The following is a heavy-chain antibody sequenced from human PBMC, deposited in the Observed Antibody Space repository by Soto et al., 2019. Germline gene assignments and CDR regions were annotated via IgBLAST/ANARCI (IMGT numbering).Heavy chain of an antibody. Sequence: QVQLVQSGAEVKKPGASVKVSCKASGYTFTGYYMHWVRQAPGQGLEWMGWINPNSGGTNYAQKFQAWVTMTRDPSISTAYMELSRLRSDDTAVYYCARVAAAGTALFDYWGQGTLVTVSS. CDR1: GYTFTGYY. J-gene: IGHJ4*02. V-gene: IGHV1-2*04. CDR3: ARVAAAGTALFDY. CDR2: INPNSGGT. D-gene: IGHD6-13*01.